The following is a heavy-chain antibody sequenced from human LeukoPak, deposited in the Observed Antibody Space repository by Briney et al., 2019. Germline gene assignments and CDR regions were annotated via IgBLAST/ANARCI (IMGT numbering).Heavy chain of an antibody. CDR2: IRYDGSNK. V-gene: IGHV3-30*02. D-gene: IGHD2-21*01. Sequence: GGSLRLSCAASGFTFSSYGMHWVRQAPGKGLEWVAFIRYDGSNKYYADSVKGRFTISRDNSKNTLYLQMNSLRAEDTAVYYCAKGPLPYCGGHGDYWGQGTLVTGSS. J-gene: IGHJ4*02. CDR3: AKGPLPYCGGHGDY. CDR1: GFTFSSYG.